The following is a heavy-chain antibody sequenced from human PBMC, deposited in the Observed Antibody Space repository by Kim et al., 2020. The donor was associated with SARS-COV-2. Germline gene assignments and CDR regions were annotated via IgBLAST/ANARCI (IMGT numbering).Heavy chain of an antibody. CDR2: INHSGST. CDR3: ARAVHDFWSGYWGIDY. V-gene: IGHV4-34*01. CDR1: GGSFSGYY. D-gene: IGHD3-3*01. J-gene: IGHJ4*02. Sequence: SETLSLTCAVYGGSFSGYYWSWIRQPPGKGLEWIGQINHSGSTNYNPSLKSRVTISVDTSKNQFSLKLSSVTAADTAVYYCARAVHDFWSGYWGIDYWGQGTLVTVST.